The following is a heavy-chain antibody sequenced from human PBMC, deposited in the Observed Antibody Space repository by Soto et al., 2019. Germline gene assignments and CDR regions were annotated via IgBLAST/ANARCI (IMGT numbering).Heavy chain of an antibody. CDR3: ARGEHWNYNLPDY. J-gene: IGHJ4*02. D-gene: IGHD1-7*01. V-gene: IGHV4-59*01. CDR2: IHYNGNT. Sequence: SETLSLTCTVSGDSISASSWSWVRQPPGKGLEWIGNIHYNGNTKYNPSLKSRVTMSVDTSKNQFSLKLISVTAADTAVYYCARGEHWNYNLPDYWGQGTLVTVSS. CDR1: GDSISASS.